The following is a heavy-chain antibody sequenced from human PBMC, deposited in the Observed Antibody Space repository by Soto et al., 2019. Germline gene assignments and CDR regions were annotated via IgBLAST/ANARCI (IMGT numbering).Heavy chain of an antibody. Sequence: EVQLVESGGDLVQPGGSLRLSCAASGFIFSNHEMNWVRQAPGKGLEWLSYISSSGSTTYYADSIKGRFTISRDNAKNSLYLQMNSLRGDDTAIYYCARTWSTGWSAQIDYWGQGTLVTVSS. J-gene: IGHJ4*02. CDR3: ARTWSTGWSAQIDY. CDR1: GFIFSNHE. D-gene: IGHD6-19*01. CDR2: ISSSGSTT. V-gene: IGHV3-48*03.